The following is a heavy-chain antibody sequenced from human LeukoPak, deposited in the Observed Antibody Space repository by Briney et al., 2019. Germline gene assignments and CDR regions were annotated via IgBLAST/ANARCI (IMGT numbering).Heavy chain of an antibody. CDR1: GYAFSSSG. D-gene: IGHD2-2*01. CDR2: ITPNNGYA. J-gene: IGHJ4*02. V-gene: IGHV1-18*01. Sequence: WASVKVSCKASGYAFSSSGISWVRQAPGQGLEWMGWITPNNGYAHYAQKLQGRVTMTTDTFTSTAYMELRSLRSDDTAVYYCARNKSTTLGDYWGQGTLVTVSS. CDR3: ARNKSTTLGDY.